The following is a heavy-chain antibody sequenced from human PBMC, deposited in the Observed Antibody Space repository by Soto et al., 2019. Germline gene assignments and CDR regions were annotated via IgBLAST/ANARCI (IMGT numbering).Heavy chain of an antibody. D-gene: IGHD6-13*01. CDR3: ARQGSSSWIYYFDY. J-gene: IGHJ4*02. Sequence: SETLSLTCTVSGGSISSYYWSWIRQPPGKGLEWIGYIYYSGSTNYNPSLKSRVTIPVDTSKNQFSLKLSSVTAADTAVYYCARQGSSSWIYYFDYWGQGTLVTVSS. CDR2: IYYSGST. V-gene: IGHV4-59*08. CDR1: GGSISSYY.